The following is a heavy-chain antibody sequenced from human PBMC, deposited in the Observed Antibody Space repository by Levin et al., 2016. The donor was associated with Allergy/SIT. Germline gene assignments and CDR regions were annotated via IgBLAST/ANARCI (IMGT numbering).Heavy chain of an antibody. CDR1: GGSISSYY. V-gene: IGHV4-59*01. CDR3: ARVGYDILTGYYAHYFDY. D-gene: IGHD3-9*01. J-gene: IGHJ4*02. CDR2: IYYSGST. Sequence: SETLSLTCTVSGGSISSYYWSWIRQPPGKGLEWIGYIYYSGSTNYNPSLKSRVTISVDTSKNQFSLKLSSVTAADTAVYYCARVGYDILTGYYAHYFDYWGQGTLVTVSS.